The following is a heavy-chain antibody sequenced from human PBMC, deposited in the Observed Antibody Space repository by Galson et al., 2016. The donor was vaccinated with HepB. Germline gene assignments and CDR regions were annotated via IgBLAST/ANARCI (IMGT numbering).Heavy chain of an antibody. V-gene: IGHV3-21*04. Sequence: SLRLSCAASGFTFTSYSMNWVRQAPGKGLEWVSTIRSRSTHIYYADSVKGRFTITRDNTKNSVYLQMNSLRAEDTAIYFCARSGAATGIWVWNAWGQGTLVTVSS. CDR3: ARSGAATGIWVWNA. CDR1: GFTFTSYS. CDR2: IRSRSTHI. J-gene: IGHJ1*01. D-gene: IGHD1-1*01.